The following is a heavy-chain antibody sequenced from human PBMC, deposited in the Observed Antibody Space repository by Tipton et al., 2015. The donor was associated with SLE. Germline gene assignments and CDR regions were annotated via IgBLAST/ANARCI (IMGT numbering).Heavy chain of an antibody. CDR3: AKDLYSSGWYYYYGMDV. CDR1: GFTFSSYA. D-gene: IGHD6-19*01. J-gene: IGHJ6*02. CDR2: ISWDGGST. Sequence: SLRLSCAASGFTFSSYAMSWVRQAPGKGLEWVSLISWDGGSTYYADSVKGRFTISRDNSKNSLYLQMNSLRTEDTALYYCAKDLYSSGWYYYYGMDVWGQGTTVTVSS. V-gene: IGHV3-43*01.